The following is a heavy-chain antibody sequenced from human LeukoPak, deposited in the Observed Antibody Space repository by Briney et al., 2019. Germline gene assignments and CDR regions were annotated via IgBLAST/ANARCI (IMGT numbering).Heavy chain of an antibody. CDR1: GFTLHDYT. CDR2: LTWNGQIT. D-gene: IGHD3-9*01. CDR3: VKDGIDGATWRYFGS. Sequence: GGSLRLSCVVSGFTLHDYTMHWVRQIPGKGLEWVSLLTWNGQITSYGDSVKGRLNISRDDSKNTLYLEMSRLNFDDTGLYYCVKDGIDGATWRYFGSWGRGTLVSVST. V-gene: IGHV3-43*01. J-gene: IGHJ5*02.